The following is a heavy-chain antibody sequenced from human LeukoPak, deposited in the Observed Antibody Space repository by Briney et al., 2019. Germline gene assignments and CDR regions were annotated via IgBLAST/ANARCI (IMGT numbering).Heavy chain of an antibody. CDR2: ISGSGGST. CDR3: AKDRNTMIVVDPYDAFDI. Sequence: PGGSLRLSCAASGFTFSSYAMSWVRQAPGKGLEWVSAISGSGGSTYYADSVKGRFTISRDNSKNTLYLQMNSLRAEGTAVYYCAKDRNTMIVVDPYDAFDIWGQGTMVTVSS. CDR1: GFTFSSYA. J-gene: IGHJ3*02. V-gene: IGHV3-23*01. D-gene: IGHD3-22*01.